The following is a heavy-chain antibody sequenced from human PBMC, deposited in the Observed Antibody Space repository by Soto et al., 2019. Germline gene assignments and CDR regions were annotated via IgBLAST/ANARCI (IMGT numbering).Heavy chain of an antibody. J-gene: IGHJ6*02. CDR3: ARNIVVVPIYYYGMDV. Sequence: QVQLVQSGAEVKKPGSSVKVSCKASGGTFSSYAISWVRQAPGQGPEWMGGIIPIFGTANYAQKFQGRVTITADKSTSTAYMELSSLRSEDTAVYYCARNIVVVPIYYYGMDVWGQGTTVTVSS. CDR2: IIPIFGTA. D-gene: IGHD2-2*01. V-gene: IGHV1-69*06. CDR1: GGTFSSYA.